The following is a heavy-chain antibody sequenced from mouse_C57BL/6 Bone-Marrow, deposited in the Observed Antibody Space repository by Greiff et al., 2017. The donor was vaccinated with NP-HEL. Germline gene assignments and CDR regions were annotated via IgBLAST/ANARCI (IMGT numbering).Heavy chain of an antibody. Sequence: QVHVKQSGAELVKPGASVKISCKASGYAFSSYWMNWVKQRPGKGLEWIGQIYPGDGDTNYNGKFKGKATLTADKSSSTAYMQLSSLTSEDSAVYFCARGEITTVVARYFDVWGTGTTVTVSS. D-gene: IGHD1-1*01. J-gene: IGHJ1*03. CDR3: ARGEITTVVARYFDV. V-gene: IGHV1-80*01. CDR2: IYPGDGDT. CDR1: GYAFSSYW.